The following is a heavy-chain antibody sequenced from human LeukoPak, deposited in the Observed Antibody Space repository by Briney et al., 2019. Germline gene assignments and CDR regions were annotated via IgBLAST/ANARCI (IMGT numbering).Heavy chain of an antibody. CDR3: ARDTGYSSGWRET. Sequence: SVKVSCKASGGASSSYAISWVRQAPGQGLEWMGGIIPIFGTANYAQKFQGRVTITADESTSTAYMELSSLRSEDTAVYYCARDTGYSSGWRETWGQGTLVTVSS. J-gene: IGHJ5*02. CDR2: IIPIFGTA. D-gene: IGHD6-19*01. CDR1: GGASSSYA. V-gene: IGHV1-69*13.